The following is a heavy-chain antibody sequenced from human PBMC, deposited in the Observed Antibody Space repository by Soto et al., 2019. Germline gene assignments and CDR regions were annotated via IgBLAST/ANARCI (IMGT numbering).Heavy chain of an antibody. CDR2: IIPLFGTP. V-gene: IGHV1-69*01. CDR1: GGPFSSYG. J-gene: IGHJ4*02. Sequence: QVLLMQSGAEVKKPGSSVKVSCTSSGGPFSSYGISWVRQVPGQGLEWLGGIIPLFGTPSYARKFQDRLTISADESTTPAYMELSSLTSEDTAMYFCARDGTIQMANFDFLGRGTLVTVSS. CDR3: ARDGTIQMANFDF. D-gene: IGHD1-1*01.